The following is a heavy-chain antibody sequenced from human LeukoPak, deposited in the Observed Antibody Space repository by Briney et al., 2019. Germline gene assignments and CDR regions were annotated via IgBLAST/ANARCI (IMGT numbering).Heavy chain of an antibody. CDR3: ARETYYHFQARLGDYYGMDA. CDR1: GYTFTSYG. J-gene: IGHJ6*02. V-gene: IGHV1-18*01. Sequence: ASVKVSCKASGYTFTSYGISWVRQAPGQGLEWMGWISAYRSKKYYAQKFQGRVTMTTDTSTSTAYMELRSLRSDDTAVYYCARETYYHFQARLGDYYGMDAWGQGTTVTASS. D-gene: IGHD3-3*01. CDR2: ISAYRSKK.